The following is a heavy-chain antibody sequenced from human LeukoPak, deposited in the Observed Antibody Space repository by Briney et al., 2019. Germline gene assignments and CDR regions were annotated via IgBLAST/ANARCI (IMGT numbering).Heavy chain of an antibody. CDR3: ATETNGRHYDY. Sequence: PGGSLRLSCAASGFTFNIYSMNWVRQAPGKGLEWVASIGPTGSDRYHADSIKGRFTISRDNANNFLYLQMNSLRAEDTAVYYCATETNGRHYDYWGQGTLLTVSS. V-gene: IGHV3-21*06. J-gene: IGHJ4*02. D-gene: IGHD1-14*01. CDR1: GFTFNIYS. CDR2: IGPTGSDR.